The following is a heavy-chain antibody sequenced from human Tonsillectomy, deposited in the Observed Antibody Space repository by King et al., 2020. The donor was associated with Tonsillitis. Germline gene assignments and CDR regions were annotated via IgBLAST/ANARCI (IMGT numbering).Heavy chain of an antibody. Sequence: VQLVESGGGLFKPGGSLRLSCAASGFTFSTFSMNLVRQAPGRGLEWVSFIRGSSAYIEYADSVKGRFTVSRDNAKNSLFLQMNSLRAEDTAIYYCARDLGRLSGSYFDYWGQGTPVTVSS. V-gene: IGHV3-21*01. J-gene: IGHJ4*02. D-gene: IGHD1-26*01. CDR2: IRGSSAYI. CDR1: GFTFSTFS. CDR3: ARDLGRLSGSYFDY.